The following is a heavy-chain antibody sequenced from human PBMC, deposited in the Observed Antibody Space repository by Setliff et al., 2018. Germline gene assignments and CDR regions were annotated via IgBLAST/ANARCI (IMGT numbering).Heavy chain of an antibody. D-gene: IGHD3-10*01. J-gene: IGHJ4*02. CDR1: GHSISSRYY. V-gene: IGHV4-38-2*02. CDR2: IYHSGSA. Sequence: SETLSLTCTVSGHSISSRYYWGWIRQPPGKGLAWIGSIYHSGSAYYNPSLKSRVTISVDMSKNQFSLKLSAVTAADTAVYYCARLRPERGSGTPDYWGQGTLVTVSS. CDR3: ARLRPERGSGTPDY.